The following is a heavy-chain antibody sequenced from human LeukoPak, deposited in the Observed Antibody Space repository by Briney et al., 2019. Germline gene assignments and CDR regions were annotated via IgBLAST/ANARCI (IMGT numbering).Heavy chain of an antibody. Sequence: PSETLSLTCNVSGDSLSSYYGNWIRHPPGEGLEWIAYIHYSGSTNYNPSLRSRVTISVDTSKNQFSLKLSSVTAADTAVYYCASTSSIAVAGYYFDYWGQGTLVTVSS. CDR2: IHYSGST. CDR3: ASTSSIAVAGYYFDY. V-gene: IGHV4-59*08. J-gene: IGHJ4*02. D-gene: IGHD6-19*01. CDR1: GDSLSSYY.